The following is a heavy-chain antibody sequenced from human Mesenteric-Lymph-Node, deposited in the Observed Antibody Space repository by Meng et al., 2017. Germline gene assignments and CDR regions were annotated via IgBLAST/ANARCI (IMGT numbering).Heavy chain of an antibody. D-gene: IGHD3-10*01. CDR3: ARLWFGERPPDY. CDR2: IYYSGRT. Sequence: QLQLQGSGPGLVKPSETLSLTCPASGGSISSRTSYWGRIRQPPGKGLEWIGSIYYSGRTYYNPSLKSRVTMSVDTSKNQFSLKLSSVTAADTAVYYCARLWFGERPPDYWGQGTLVTVSS. V-gene: IGHV4-39*01. CDR1: GGSISSRTSY. J-gene: IGHJ4*02.